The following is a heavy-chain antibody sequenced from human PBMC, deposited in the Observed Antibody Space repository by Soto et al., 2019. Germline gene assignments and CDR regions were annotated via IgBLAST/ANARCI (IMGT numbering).Heavy chain of an antibody. CDR3: ARDRSSTY. Sequence: PSETLSLTCTVSGGSINSGGYYWSWIRQHPGKGLEWIAYIYYSGSTNYNPSLKSRVTISVDTSKNQFSLKLSSVTAADTAVYYCARDRSSTYWGQGTLVTVSS. CDR2: IYYSGST. V-gene: IGHV4-61*08. CDR1: GGSINSGGYY. J-gene: IGHJ4*02.